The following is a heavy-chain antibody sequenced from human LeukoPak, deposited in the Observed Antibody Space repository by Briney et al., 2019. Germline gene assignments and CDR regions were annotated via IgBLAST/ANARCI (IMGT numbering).Heavy chain of an antibody. CDR3: ARGVWFGSAFDI. D-gene: IGHD3-10*01. V-gene: IGHV4-61*02. J-gene: IGHJ3*02. Sequence: SETLSLTCTVSGGSISGSSCYWNWIRQPAGKGLEWIGRMYTSGSTNYNPSLKSRVTISVDTSKNQFSLKLSFVTAADTAVYYCARGVWFGSAFDIWGQGTMVTVSS. CDR2: MYTSGST. CDR1: GGSISGSSCY.